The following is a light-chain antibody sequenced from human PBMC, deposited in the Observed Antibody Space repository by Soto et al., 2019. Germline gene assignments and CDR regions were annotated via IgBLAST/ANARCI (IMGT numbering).Light chain of an antibody. CDR3: QQAASFPIT. CDR1: QGVSTW. CDR2: TAS. Sequence: DIQMTQSPSSVSASVGDRVTITCRASQGVSTWLAWYQQKPGKAPNLLIYTASSLQSGVPSRFSGSGSGTDFPLTINGLQPEDFATYYCQQAASFPITFGQGTQLEIK. V-gene: IGKV1-12*01. J-gene: IGKJ5*01.